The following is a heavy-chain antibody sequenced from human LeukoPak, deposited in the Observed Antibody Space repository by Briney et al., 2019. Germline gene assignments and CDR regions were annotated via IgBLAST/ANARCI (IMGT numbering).Heavy chain of an antibody. V-gene: IGHV3-21*01. J-gene: IGHJ5*02. Sequence: GGSLRLSCAASGFTFSSYSMDWVRQAPGKGLEWVSSISSSSSYIYYADPVKGRFTISRDNAKNSLYLQMNSLRAEDTAVYYCARASGSYELGSWGQGTLVTVSS. D-gene: IGHD1-26*01. CDR1: GFTFSSYS. CDR3: ARASGSYELGS. CDR2: ISSSSSYI.